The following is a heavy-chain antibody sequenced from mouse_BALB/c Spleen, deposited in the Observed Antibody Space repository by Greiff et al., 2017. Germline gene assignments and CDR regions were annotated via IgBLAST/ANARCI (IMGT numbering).Heavy chain of an antibody. CDR2: ISSGSSTI. CDR3: ARDGNYVDYAMDY. D-gene: IGHD2-1*01. J-gene: IGHJ4*01. V-gene: IGHV5-17*02. CDR1: GFTFSSFG. Sequence: EVQGVESGGGLVQPGGSRKLSCAASGFTFSSFGMHWVRQAPEKGLEWVAYISSGSSTIYYADTVKGRFTISRDNPKNTLFLQMTSLRSEDTAMYYCARDGNYVDYAMDYWGQGTSVTVSS.